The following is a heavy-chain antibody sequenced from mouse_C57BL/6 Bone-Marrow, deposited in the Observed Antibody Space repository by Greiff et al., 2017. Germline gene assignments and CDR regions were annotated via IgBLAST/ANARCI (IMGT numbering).Heavy chain of an antibody. D-gene: IGHD2-5*01. V-gene: IGHV1-55*01. Sequence: QVHVKQSGAELVKPGASVKMSCKASGYTFTSYWITWVKQRPGQGLEWIGDIYPGSGSTNYNEKFKSKATLTVDTSSSTAYMQLSSLTSEDSSVYYCAIPYYSNYWYFDVWGTGTTVTVSS. CDR3: AIPYYSNYWYFDV. CDR2: IYPGSGST. J-gene: IGHJ1*03. CDR1: GYTFTSYW.